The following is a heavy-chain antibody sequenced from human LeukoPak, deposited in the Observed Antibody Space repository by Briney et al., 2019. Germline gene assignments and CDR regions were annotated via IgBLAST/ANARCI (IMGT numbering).Heavy chain of an antibody. Sequence: PGGSLRLSCAASGFTFSTYSISWVRQAPGMGLEWVSSIRFNGRLSYYADSLKGRFTISRDNSKNTLFLQMDSLRADDTAVYYCASTASYCGFDCYSYFDYWGQGILVTVSS. CDR2: IRFNGRLS. V-gene: IGHV3-23*01. D-gene: IGHD2-21*02. J-gene: IGHJ4*02. CDR1: GFTFSTYS. CDR3: ASTASYCGFDCYSYFDY.